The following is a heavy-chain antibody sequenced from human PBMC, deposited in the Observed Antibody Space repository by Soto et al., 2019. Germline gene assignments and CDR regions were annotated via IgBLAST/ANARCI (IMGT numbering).Heavy chain of an antibody. J-gene: IGHJ4*02. CDR1: GFTFSSYG. Sequence: QVQLVESGGGVVQPGRSLRLSCAASGFTFSSYGMHWVRQAPGKWLEWVAVMSWDGSDEFYEETVKGRFTVARDNSRNTLYLQMNSLRPEATAVYYCAKEGCSGGICYGFDYWGQGTLVTVSS. V-gene: IGHV3-30*18. D-gene: IGHD2-15*01. CDR3: AKEGCSGGICYGFDY. CDR2: MSWDGSDE.